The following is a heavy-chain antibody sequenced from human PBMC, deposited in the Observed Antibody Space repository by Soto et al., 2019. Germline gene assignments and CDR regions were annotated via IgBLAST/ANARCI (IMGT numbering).Heavy chain of an antibody. CDR1: GYTFINYG. Sequence: VASVKVSCKASGYTFINYGISWVRQAPGQGLEWMGWINTYNGNTNYAKKFQGRVTMTTDTSTSTAYMELRSLRSDDTAVYYCARYCSGGSCYYNWFDPWGQGTLVTVSS. CDR3: ARYCSGGSCYYNWFDP. J-gene: IGHJ5*02. CDR2: INTYNGNT. V-gene: IGHV1-18*01. D-gene: IGHD2-15*01.